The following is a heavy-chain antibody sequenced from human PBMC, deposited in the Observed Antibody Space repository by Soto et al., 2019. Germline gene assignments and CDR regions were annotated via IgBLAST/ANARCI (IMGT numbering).Heavy chain of an antibody. V-gene: IGHV3-15*01. Sequence: PGGSLRLSCAASGFTFSNAWMSWVRQAPGKGLEWVGRIKSKTDGGTTDYAAPVKGRFTISRDDSKNTLYLQMNSLKTEDTAVYYCTARDYYDSSGYYFECAFWGQGTLVTVSS. CDR1: GFTFSNAW. CDR2: IKSKTDGGTT. D-gene: IGHD3-22*01. J-gene: IGHJ4*02. CDR3: TARDYYDSSGYYFECAF.